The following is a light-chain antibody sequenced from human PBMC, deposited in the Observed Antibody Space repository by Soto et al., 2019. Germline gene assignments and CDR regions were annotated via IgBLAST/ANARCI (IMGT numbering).Light chain of an antibody. J-gene: IGLJ1*01. Sequence: QSALTQPPSASGSPGQSVTISCTGTSNDIGAYNYVSWYQQHPGKAPKVIIYEVTKRPSGVPGRFSGSKFGNSASLTVSGLQPEDEAEYHCSSYAGTNNFDVFGNGTKVTV. CDR3: SSYAGTNNFDV. V-gene: IGLV2-8*01. CDR2: EVT. CDR1: SNDIGAYNY.